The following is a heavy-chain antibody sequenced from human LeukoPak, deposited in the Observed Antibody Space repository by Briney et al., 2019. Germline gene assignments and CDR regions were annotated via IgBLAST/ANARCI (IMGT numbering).Heavy chain of an antibody. Sequence: PGGSLRLSCAASGFTFSSYAMHWVRQAPGKGLEWVAVISYDGSNKYYADSVKGRFTISRDNSKNTLYLQMNSLRAEDTAVYYCAKVGLERNWFDPWGQGTLVTVSS. CDR2: ISYDGSNK. J-gene: IGHJ5*02. D-gene: IGHD1-1*01. CDR3: AKVGLERNWFDP. V-gene: IGHV3-30*04. CDR1: GFTFSSYA.